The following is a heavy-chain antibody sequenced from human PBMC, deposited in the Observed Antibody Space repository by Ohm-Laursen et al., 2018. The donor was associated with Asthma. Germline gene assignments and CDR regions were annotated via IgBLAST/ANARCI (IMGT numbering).Heavy chain of an antibody. CDR3: ARERGITIFGVVSNYFDY. CDR1: GVTFSSYS. J-gene: IGHJ4*02. D-gene: IGHD3-3*01. Sequence: SLRLSCAASGVTFSSYSMNWVRQAPGKGLEWVSSISSSSSYIYYVDSVKGRFTISRDNAKNSLYLQLNSLRSDDTAVYYCARERGITIFGVVSNYFDYWGQGTLVTVSS. V-gene: IGHV3-21*04. CDR2: ISSSSSYI.